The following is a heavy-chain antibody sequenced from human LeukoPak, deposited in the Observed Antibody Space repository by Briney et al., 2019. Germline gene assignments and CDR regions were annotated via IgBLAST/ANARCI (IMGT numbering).Heavy chain of an antibody. CDR1: GFTFSSYA. V-gene: IGHV3-23*01. Sequence: PGGSLRLSCVASGFTFSSYAMSWVRQAPGKGLEWVSTISHSGATTYYADSVKGRFTISRDNAKNSLYLQMNSLRAEDTALYYCARDLVIAARTGYVRFDAFDIWGQGTMVTVSS. CDR3: ARDLVIAARTGYVRFDAFDI. D-gene: IGHD6-6*01. CDR2: ISHSGATT. J-gene: IGHJ3*02.